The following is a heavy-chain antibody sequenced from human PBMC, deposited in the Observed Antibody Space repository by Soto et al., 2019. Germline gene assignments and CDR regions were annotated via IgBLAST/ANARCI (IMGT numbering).Heavy chain of an antibody. J-gene: IGHJ4*02. CDR3: VRRGAVAGSQFDF. CDR2: IYFTGTT. Sequence: QLQLQESGPGLVKPSETLSLTCTVSGDSLNSGSFFWGWIRQPPGKGLEWIGHIYFTGTTSYSPSLKSRFTIFVDTSKNKFSLRLTSGTAADTAVYYCVRRGAVAGSQFDFWGQGTLVNVSS. V-gene: IGHV4-39*01. CDR1: GDSLNSGSFF. D-gene: IGHD6-19*01.